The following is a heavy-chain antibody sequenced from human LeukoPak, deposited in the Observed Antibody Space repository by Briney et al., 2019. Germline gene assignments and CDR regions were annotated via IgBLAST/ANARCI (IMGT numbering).Heavy chain of an antibody. CDR2: ITDSGSTI. D-gene: IGHD7-27*01. V-gene: IGHV3-48*03. Sequence: SGGSLRLSCAASGFTFSSYEMNWVRQAPGKRLEWVSYITDSGSTIYYADSVKGRFTISRDNAKNSLYLQINSLRVEDTAVYYCARERAGEDAFDIWGQGTMVTVSS. CDR3: ARERAGEDAFDI. CDR1: GFTFSSYE. J-gene: IGHJ3*02.